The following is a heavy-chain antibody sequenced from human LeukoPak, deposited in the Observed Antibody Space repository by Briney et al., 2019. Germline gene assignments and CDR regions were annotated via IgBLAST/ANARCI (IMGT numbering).Heavy chain of an antibody. V-gene: IGHV3-21*01. CDR3: AGTLYSSSWFEFDY. CDR2: ISSSSSYI. Sequence: GGSLRLSCATSGFTFSSYSMNWVRQAPGKGLEWVSSISSSSSYIHYADSVKGRFTISRDNAKNSLYLQMNSLRAEDTAVYYCAGTLYSSSWFEFDYWGQGTLVTVSS. J-gene: IGHJ4*02. CDR1: GFTFSSYS. D-gene: IGHD6-13*01.